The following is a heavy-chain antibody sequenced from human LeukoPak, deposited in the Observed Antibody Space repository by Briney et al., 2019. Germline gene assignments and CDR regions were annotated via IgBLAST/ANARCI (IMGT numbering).Heavy chain of an antibody. CDR1: GGSISSGGYY. D-gene: IGHD5-12*01. CDR3: AREWHHVFDY. V-gene: IGHV4-31*03. J-gene: IGHJ4*02. Sequence: PSQTLSLTCTVSGGSISSGGYYWSWIRQHPGKGLEWIGHIYYSGSTYYNPSLKSRVIMSVDKSKNQFSLKLRSVTAADTAVYYCAREWHHVFDYWGQGNLVTVSS. CDR2: IYYSGST.